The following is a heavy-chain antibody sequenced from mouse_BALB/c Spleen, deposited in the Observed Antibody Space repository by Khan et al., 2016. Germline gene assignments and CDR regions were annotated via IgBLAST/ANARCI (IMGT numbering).Heavy chain of an antibody. CDR1: GYSFTNYG. J-gene: IGHJ3*01. CDR3: ARWGYDYAWFAY. D-gene: IGHD2-4*01. V-gene: IGHV9-3*02. Sequence: QIQLVQSGPELKKPGETVKISCKASGYSFTNYGMKWVKQAPGKGLKWMGWIDTNTGEPTYAEEFKGRFAFSLETTAITAYLQINNLKNDDTATYFCARWGYDYAWFAYWGQGTLVTVSA. CDR2: IDTNTGEP.